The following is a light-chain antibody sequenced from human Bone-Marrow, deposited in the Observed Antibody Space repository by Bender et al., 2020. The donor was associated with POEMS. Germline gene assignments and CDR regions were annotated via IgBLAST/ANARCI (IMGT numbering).Light chain of an antibody. J-gene: IGLJ3*02. CDR2: GDN. Sequence: QSVLTQPPSVSGTPGQRVTISCSGSGSNIGGYPVNWYQQLPGTAPRLLIYGDNPRPSGVPDRFSGSKSGTSASLAISGLQSEDEADYYCNSFTSSSTWVFGGGTKLTVL. CDR3: NSFTSSSTWV. CDR1: GSNIGGYP. V-gene: IGLV1-44*01.